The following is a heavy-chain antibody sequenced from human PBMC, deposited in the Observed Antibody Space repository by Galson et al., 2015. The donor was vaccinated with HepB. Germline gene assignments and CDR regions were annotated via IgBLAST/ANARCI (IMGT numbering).Heavy chain of an antibody. Sequence: SVKVSCKASGYTFANYGISWVRQAPGQGPEWMGWISTNNDNTNYAQKFQGRITMTTDTSTSTANMELKSLISADTAVYYCARGRLNNNFWSEYYVYHMDVWGQGTTLTVSS. J-gene: IGHJ6*02. CDR2: ISTNNDNT. CDR1: GYTFANYG. CDR3: ARGRLNNNFWSEYYVYHMDV. D-gene: IGHD3-3*01. V-gene: IGHV1-18*01.